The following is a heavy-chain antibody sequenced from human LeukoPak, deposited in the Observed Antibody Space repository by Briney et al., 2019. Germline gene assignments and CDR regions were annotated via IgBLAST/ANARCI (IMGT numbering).Heavy chain of an antibody. CDR1: GFTFSSYA. CDR3: AKARGLRPFVYY. D-gene: IGHD3-16*01. V-gene: IGHV3-23*01. CDR2: ISGSGGST. J-gene: IGHJ4*02. Sequence: GGSLRLSCAASGFTFSSYAMSWVRQAPGKGLEWVSAISGSGGSTYYADSVKGWFTISRDNSKNTLYLQMNSLRAEDTVVYYCAKARGLRPFVYYWGQGTLVTVSS.